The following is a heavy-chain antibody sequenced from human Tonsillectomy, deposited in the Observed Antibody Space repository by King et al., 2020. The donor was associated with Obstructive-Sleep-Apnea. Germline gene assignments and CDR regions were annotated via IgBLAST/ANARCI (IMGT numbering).Heavy chain of an antibody. CDR3: ARATGSGSYYLAYYYYGMDV. CDR1: GGTFSSYA. D-gene: IGHD3-10*01. J-gene: IGHJ6*02. Sequence: VQLVQSGAEVKKPGSSVKVSCKASGGTFSSYAISWVRQAPGQGLEWMGGIIPILGIANYAQKFQGRVTITADKSTSTAYMELSSLRSEDTAVYYCARATGSGSYYLAYYYYGMDVWGQGTTVTVSS. V-gene: IGHV1-69*10. CDR2: IIPILGIA.